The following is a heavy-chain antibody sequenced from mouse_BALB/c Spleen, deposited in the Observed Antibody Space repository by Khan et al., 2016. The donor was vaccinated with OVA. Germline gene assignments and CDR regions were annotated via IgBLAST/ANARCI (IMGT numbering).Heavy chain of an antibody. CDR3: ARYYGNYGWYCDV. V-gene: IGHV2-9*02. D-gene: IGHD2-1*01. CDR2: IWAGGST. J-gene: IGHJ1*01. CDR1: GFSLTSYG. Sequence: QVQLKESGPAMVAPSQSLSITCTVSGFSLTSYGVHWVRQPPGKGLEWLGVIWAGGSTNYNSALMSRLSISKDNSKSQVFLKMNSLQTDDTAMYYCARYYGNYGWYCDVWGAGTTVTVSS.